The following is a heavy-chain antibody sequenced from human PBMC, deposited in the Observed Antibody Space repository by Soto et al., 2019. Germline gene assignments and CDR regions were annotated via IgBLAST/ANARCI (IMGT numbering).Heavy chain of an antibody. J-gene: IGHJ6*02. Sequence: QVQLQESGPGLVKPSETLSLSCTVSGGSISSYYWSWFRQSPGKRMEWIGYVHHSWGSSYNPSLQSRVAISPVTSKSQFPLKVTSVTATDTAVYYCARQGFGPLHGLVDVWGQGTTVTVSS. D-gene: IGHD3-10*01. V-gene: IGHV4-59*08. CDR2: VHHSWGS. CDR3: ARQGFGPLHGLVDV. CDR1: GGSISSYY.